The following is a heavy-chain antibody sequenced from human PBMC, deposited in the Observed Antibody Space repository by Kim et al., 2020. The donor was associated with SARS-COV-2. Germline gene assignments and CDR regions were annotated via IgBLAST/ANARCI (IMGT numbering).Heavy chain of an antibody. CDR3: ARGAAADYDILTGYWFDP. CDR1: GGTFSSYA. D-gene: IGHD3-9*01. J-gene: IGHJ5*02. Sequence: SVKVSCKASGGTFSSYAISWVRQAPGQGLEWMGGIIPIFGTANYAQKFQGRVTITADESTSTAYMELSSLRSEDTAVYYCARGAAADYDILTGYWFDPWGQGTLVTVSS. V-gene: IGHV1-69*13. CDR2: IIPIFGTA.